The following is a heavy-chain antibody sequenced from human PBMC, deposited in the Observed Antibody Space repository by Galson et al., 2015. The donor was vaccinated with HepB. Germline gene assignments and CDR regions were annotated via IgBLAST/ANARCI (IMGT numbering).Heavy chain of an antibody. D-gene: IGHD3-3*01. J-gene: IGHJ3*02. V-gene: IGHV7-4-1*02. CDR1: GYTFTSYA. CDR2: INTNTGNP. Sequence: SVKVSCKASGYTFTSYAMNWVRQAPGQGLEWMGWINTNTGNPTYAQGFTGRFVFSLDTSVSTAYLQISSLKAEDTAVYYCARDLQLRFLEWLTGVGAFDIWGQGTMVTVSS. CDR3: ARDLQLRFLEWLTGVGAFDI.